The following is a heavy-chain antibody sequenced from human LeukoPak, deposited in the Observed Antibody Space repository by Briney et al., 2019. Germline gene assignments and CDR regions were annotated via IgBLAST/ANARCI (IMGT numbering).Heavy chain of an antibody. CDR1: GFTFSSYS. Sequence: QPGGSLRLSCAASGFTFSSYSMNWVRQAHGKGLEWVSYISSSSSTIYYADSVKGRFTISRDNAKNSLYLQMNSLRAEDTAVYYGARDLHSYGYWGQGTLVTVSS. CDR2: ISSSSSTI. V-gene: IGHV3-48*01. CDR3: ARDLHSYGY. D-gene: IGHD5-18*01. J-gene: IGHJ4*02.